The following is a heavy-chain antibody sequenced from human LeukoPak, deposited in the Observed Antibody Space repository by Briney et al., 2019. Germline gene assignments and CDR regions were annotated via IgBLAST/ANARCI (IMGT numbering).Heavy chain of an antibody. V-gene: IGHV3-33*08. Sequence: GGSLRLSCATSGFSFSSYWMSWVRQAPGKGLEWVAVIWYDGSNKYYADSVKGRFTISRDNSKNTLYLQMNSLRAEDTAVYYCARGDFWSGYYTFDYWAREPWSPSPQ. D-gene: IGHD3-3*01. CDR2: IWYDGSNK. CDR3: ARGDFWSGYYTFDY. CDR1: GFSFSSYW. J-gene: IGHJ4*02.